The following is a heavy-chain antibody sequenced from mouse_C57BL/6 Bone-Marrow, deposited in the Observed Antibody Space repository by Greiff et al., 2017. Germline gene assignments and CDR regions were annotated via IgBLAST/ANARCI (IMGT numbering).Heavy chain of an antibody. Sequence: EVKLMESGGGLVKPGGSLKLSCAASGFTFSDYGMHWVRQAPEKGLEWVAYISSGSSTIYYADTVKGRFTISRDNAKNTLFLQMTSLRSEDTAMYYCSRKGRYDGYFYWYFDVWGTGTTVTVTS. CDR2: ISSGSSTI. J-gene: IGHJ1*03. V-gene: IGHV5-17*01. CDR3: SRKGRYDGYFYWYFDV. CDR1: GFTFSDYG. D-gene: IGHD2-3*01.